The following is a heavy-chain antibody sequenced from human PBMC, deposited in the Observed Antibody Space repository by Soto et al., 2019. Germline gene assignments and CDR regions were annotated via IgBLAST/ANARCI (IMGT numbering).Heavy chain of an antibody. CDR2: IYHGGST. D-gene: IGHD3-22*01. CDR1: GGSISSSNW. Sequence: QVQLQESGTGLVKPSGTLSLTCSVSGGSISSSNWWSWVRQPPGQGLEWIGEIYHGGSTNYNPSLKGRVTVSVDKSKNQCSLNLSVVTAADTAVYYCATIYFNDSSASLGYWGQGNLVNVPS. J-gene: IGHJ4*02. CDR3: ATIYFNDSSASLGY. V-gene: IGHV4-4*02.